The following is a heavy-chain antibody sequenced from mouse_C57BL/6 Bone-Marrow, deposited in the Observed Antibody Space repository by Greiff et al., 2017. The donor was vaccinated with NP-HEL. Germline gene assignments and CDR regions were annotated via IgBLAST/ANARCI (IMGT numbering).Heavy chain of an antibody. J-gene: IGHJ2*01. CDR3: ARCSSSSNFDY. CDR2: INPSSGYT. CDR1: GYTFTSYT. Sequence: LQESGAELARPGASVKMSCKASGYTFTSYTMHWVKQRPGQGLEWIGYINPSSGYTKYNQKFKDKATLTADKSSSTAYMQLSSLTSEDSAVYYCARCSSSSNFDYWGQGTTLTVSS. D-gene: IGHD1-1*01. V-gene: IGHV1-4*01.